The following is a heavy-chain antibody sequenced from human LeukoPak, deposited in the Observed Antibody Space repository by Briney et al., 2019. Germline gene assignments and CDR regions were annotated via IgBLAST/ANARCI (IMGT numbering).Heavy chain of an antibody. CDR3: ARDFAFDI. Sequence: SETLSLTCTVSGGSISSSSYYWGWIRQPPGKGLEWIGSIYYSGSTYYNPSLKSRVTISVDTSKNQFSLKLSSVTAADTAVYYCARDFAFDIWGQGTMVTVSS. J-gene: IGHJ3*02. V-gene: IGHV4-39*07. CDR1: GGSISSSSYY. CDR2: IYYSGST.